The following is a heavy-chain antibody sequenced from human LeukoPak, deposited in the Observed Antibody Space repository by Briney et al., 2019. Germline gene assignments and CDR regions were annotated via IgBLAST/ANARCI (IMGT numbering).Heavy chain of an antibody. V-gene: IGHV4-4*07. D-gene: IGHD3-10*01. Sequence: SETLSLTCTVSGGSISSYYWSWIRQPAGKGLEWIGRIYTSGSTNYNPSLKSRVTISVDKSKNQFSLKLSSVTAADTAVYYCARDRITMVRGVIITVGAFDIWGQGTMVTVSS. CDR1: GGSISSYY. CDR2: IYTSGST. J-gene: IGHJ3*02. CDR3: ARDRITMVRGVIITVGAFDI.